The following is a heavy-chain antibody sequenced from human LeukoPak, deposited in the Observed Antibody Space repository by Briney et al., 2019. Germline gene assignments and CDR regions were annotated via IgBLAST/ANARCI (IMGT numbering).Heavy chain of an antibody. D-gene: IGHD3-22*01. CDR3: AREHYDSSAADLDY. CDR2: INPNSGGT. Sequence: ASVKVSCKASGYTFTGYYMHWVRQAPGQGLEWMGWINPNSGGTNYAQKFQGRVTMTRDTSISTAYMELSRLRSDDTAVYYCAREHYDSSAADLDYWGQGTLVTVSS. J-gene: IGHJ4*02. CDR1: GYTFTGYY. V-gene: IGHV1-2*02.